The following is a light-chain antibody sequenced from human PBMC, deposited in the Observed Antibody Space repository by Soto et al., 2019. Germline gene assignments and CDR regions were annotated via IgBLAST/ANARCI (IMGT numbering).Light chain of an antibody. CDR1: SSDVGSYDY. Sequence: QSVLTQPASVSGSPGQSITVSCTGTSSDVGSYDYVSWYQLHPGKAPKLMVFEVSNRPSGVSYRFSGSKSGNTASLTISGLQAEDEADYFCSSYSISTAYLFGTGTKVT. V-gene: IGLV2-14*01. CDR2: EVS. CDR3: SSYSISTAYL. J-gene: IGLJ1*01.